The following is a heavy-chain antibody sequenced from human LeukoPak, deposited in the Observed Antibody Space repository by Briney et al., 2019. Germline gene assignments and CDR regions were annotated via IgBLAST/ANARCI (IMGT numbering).Heavy chain of an antibody. V-gene: IGHV3-23*01. CDR1: GFTFSSYA. CDR2: ISGSGGST. CDR3: AERQYQLPYFDY. D-gene: IGHD2-2*01. J-gene: IGHJ4*02. Sequence: AGGSLRLSCAASGFTFSSYAMSWVRQAPGKGLEWVSAISGSGGSTYYADSVKGRFTISRDNSKNTLYLQMNSLRAEDTAVYYCAERQYQLPYFDYWGQGTLVTVSS.